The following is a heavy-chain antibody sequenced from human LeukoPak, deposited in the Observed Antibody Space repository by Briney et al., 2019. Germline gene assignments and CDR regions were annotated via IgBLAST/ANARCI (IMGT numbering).Heavy chain of an antibody. D-gene: IGHD3-16*01. V-gene: IGHV3-74*01. J-gene: IGHJ4*02. CDR2: MKSDGSSR. Sequence: PGGSLRLSCEASGFTFISYWMHWVRQAPGRGLVWVSSMKSDGSSRSYADSVKGRFTISRDNTKNTLYLQMSSLIAADTAVYYCTRGGSYGDFWGQGTLVTVSS. CDR1: GFTFISYW. CDR3: TRGGSYGDF.